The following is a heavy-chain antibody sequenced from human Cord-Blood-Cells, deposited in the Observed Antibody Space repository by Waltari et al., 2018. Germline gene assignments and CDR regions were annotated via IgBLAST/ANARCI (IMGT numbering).Heavy chain of an antibody. CDR2: IKHSGST. D-gene: IGHD6-6*01. J-gene: IGHJ6*03. V-gene: IGHV4-34*01. Sequence: QVQLQQWGAGLLKPSETLSLTCAVYGGSFSGYYWSWIRQPPGKGLEWIGEIKHSGSTNYNPSLKSRVTISVDTSKNQFSLKLSSVTAADTAVYYCARILYSSSSYYYYYMDVWGKGTTVTVSS. CDR1: GGSFSGYY. CDR3: ARILYSSSSYYYYYMDV.